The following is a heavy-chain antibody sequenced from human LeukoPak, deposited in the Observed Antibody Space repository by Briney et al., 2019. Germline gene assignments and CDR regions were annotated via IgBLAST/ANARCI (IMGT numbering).Heavy chain of an antibody. D-gene: IGHD6-13*01. J-gene: IGHJ6*02. CDR3: AKDSRYGIAAALHYYYGMDV. CDR1: GFTFSSYS. CDR2: ISTSSGTI. Sequence: GSLRLSCAASGFTFSSYSMNWVRQAPGMGLEWVSYISTSSGTIYYADSVKGRFTISRDNSKNTLYLQMNSLRAEDTAVYYCAKDSRYGIAAALHYYYGMDVWGQGTTVTVSS. V-gene: IGHV3-48*01.